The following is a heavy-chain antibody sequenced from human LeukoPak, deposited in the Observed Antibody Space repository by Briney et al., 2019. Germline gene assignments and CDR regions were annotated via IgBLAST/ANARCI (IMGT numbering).Heavy chain of an antibody. D-gene: IGHD3-10*01. V-gene: IGHV3-23*01. J-gene: IGHJ4*02. Sequence: GGFLRLSCTASGFTFSSYAMSWVRQAPGKGLEWVSAISGSGGSTYYADSVKGRFTISRDNSKNTLHLQMNSLRAEDTAVYYCANHYGSGSYETLDYWGQGTLVTVSS. CDR2: ISGSGGST. CDR3: ANHYGSGSYETLDY. CDR1: GFTFSSYA.